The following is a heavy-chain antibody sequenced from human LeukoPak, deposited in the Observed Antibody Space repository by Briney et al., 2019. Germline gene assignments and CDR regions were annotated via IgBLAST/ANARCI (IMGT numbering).Heavy chain of an antibody. CDR2: IRSNSDGGTT. J-gene: IGHJ5*02. D-gene: IGHD2-2*01. V-gene: IGHV3-15*01. CDR3: TRMNYARFDP. CDR1: GLTVSNAW. Sequence: PGGSLRLSCAAPGLTVSNAWMSWVRQAPGKGLEWVGRIRSNSDGGTTDYAAPVKGRFTISRDDSGNTLFLQMSSLEIEDTAVYYCTRMNYARFDPWGQGTLVTVSP.